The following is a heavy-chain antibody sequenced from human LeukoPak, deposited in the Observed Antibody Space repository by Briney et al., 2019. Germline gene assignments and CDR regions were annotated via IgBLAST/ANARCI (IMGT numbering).Heavy chain of an antibody. Sequence: ASVKVSCKASGYTFIGYYLHWARQAPGQGLEWMGWINPNSGGTNYAQKFQGRVTMTTDTSTSTAYMELRSLRSDDTAVYYCARGRELLVDAFDIWGQGTMVTVSS. CDR1: GYTFIGYY. J-gene: IGHJ3*02. V-gene: IGHV1-2*02. CDR2: INPNSGGT. CDR3: ARGRELLVDAFDI. D-gene: IGHD1-26*01.